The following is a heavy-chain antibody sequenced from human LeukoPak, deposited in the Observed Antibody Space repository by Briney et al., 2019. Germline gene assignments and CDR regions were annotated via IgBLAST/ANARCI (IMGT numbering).Heavy chain of an antibody. CDR2: INPSGGST. V-gene: IGHV1-46*01. J-gene: IGHJ6*04. D-gene: IGHD3-3*01. CDR3: ARELPPYYDFWSGYSPDV. CDR1: GYTFTSYY. Sequence: ASVKVSCKASGYTFTSYYMYWVRQAPGQGLEWMGIINPSGGSTSYAQKFQGRVTMTRDTSTSTVYMELSSLRSEDTAVYYCARELPPYYDFWSGYSPDVWGKGTTVTVSS.